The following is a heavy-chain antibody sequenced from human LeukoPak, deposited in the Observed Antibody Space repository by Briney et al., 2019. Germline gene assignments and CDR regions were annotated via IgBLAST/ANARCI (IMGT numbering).Heavy chain of an antibody. CDR2: INHSGST. V-gene: IGHV4-34*01. CDR1: GGSFSGYY. CDR3: ARGRVHYESSGYNFYFQH. D-gene: IGHD3-22*01. J-gene: IGHJ1*01. Sequence: SETLSLTCAVSGGSFSGYYWSWIRQPPGKGLEWIGEINHSGSTNYNPSLKSRVTISVDTSKNQFSLKLSSVTAADTAVYYCARGRVHYESSGYNFYFQHWGQGTLVTVSS.